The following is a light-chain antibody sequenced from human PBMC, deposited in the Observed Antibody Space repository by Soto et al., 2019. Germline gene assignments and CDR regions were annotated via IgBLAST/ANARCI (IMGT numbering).Light chain of an antibody. J-gene: IGKJ2*01. CDR1: QSVSTY. V-gene: IGKV3-11*01. CDR3: HRRTNWPPDYT. Sequence: EIVLTQSPATLSLSPGERATLSCRASQSVSTYLAWYQQKPGQAPRLLIYDASNRATGIPARFSGSGSGTDFTLTISSLEPEDFAVYYCHRRTNWPPDYTFGQGTKLEIK. CDR2: DAS.